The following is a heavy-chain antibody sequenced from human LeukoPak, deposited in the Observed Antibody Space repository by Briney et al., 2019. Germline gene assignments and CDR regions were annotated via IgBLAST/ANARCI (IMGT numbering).Heavy chain of an antibody. J-gene: IGHJ4*02. Sequence: ASVNVSFKTSGYTFTSYYVSWVRQAPGQGLEWMGWISGYNAKTKYVQKFQGRITMTIDTSTTTAYMELRSLTSDDTAVYYCARVRDYYASSDYSDYWGQGTLVTVSS. CDR1: GYTFTSYY. CDR2: ISGYNAKT. D-gene: IGHD3-22*01. CDR3: ARVRDYYASSDYSDY. V-gene: IGHV1-18*04.